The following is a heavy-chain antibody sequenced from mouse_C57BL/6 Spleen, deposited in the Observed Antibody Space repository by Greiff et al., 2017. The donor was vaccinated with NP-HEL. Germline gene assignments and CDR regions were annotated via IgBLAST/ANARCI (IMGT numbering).Heavy chain of an antibody. Sequence: VQLQQPGAELVKPGASVKLSCKASGYTFTSYWMHWVKQRPGRGLEWIGRIDTNSGGTKYNEKFKSKATLTVDKPSTTAYMQLSSLTSEDSAVYYCAPDGYYGRFAYWGQGTLVTVSS. D-gene: IGHD2-3*01. CDR1: GYTFTSYW. CDR2: IDTNSGGT. V-gene: IGHV1-72*01. J-gene: IGHJ3*01. CDR3: APDGYYGRFAY.